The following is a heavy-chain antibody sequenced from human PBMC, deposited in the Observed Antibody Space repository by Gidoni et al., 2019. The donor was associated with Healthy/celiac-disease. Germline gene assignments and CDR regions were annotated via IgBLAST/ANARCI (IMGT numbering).Heavy chain of an antibody. CDR2: INHSGST. CDR3: ARGLSVVPAAHRGYFDY. Sequence: QVQLQQWGAGLLKPSETLSLTCAVYGGSFSGYYWSWIRQPPGKGLEWIGEINHSGSTNYNPSLKSRVTISVDTSKNQFSLKLSSVTAADTAVYYCARGLSVVPAAHRGYFDYWGQGTLVTVSS. CDR1: GGSFSGYY. V-gene: IGHV4-34*01. D-gene: IGHD2-2*01. J-gene: IGHJ4*02.